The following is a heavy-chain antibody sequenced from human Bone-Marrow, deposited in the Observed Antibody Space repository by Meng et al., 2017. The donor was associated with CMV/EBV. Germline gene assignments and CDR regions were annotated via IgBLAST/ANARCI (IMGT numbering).Heavy chain of an antibody. CDR1: GYTFTDYF. D-gene: IGHD3-3*01. CDR3: ARVNYDTWNAYYPYYFDY. V-gene: IGHV1-2*02. CDR2: INPKRDDT. Sequence: ASVKVSFKASGYTFTDYFIHWVRQAPGQGLEWVGWINPKRDDTRLAQKFQGRVTLTGDTSISTVYMDLSRLQSDDTAVYYCARVNYDTWNAYYPYYFDYWGQGALVTVSS. J-gene: IGHJ4*02.